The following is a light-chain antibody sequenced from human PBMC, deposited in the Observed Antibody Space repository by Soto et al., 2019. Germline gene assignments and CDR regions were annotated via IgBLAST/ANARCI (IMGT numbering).Light chain of an antibody. J-gene: IGKJ5*01. Sequence: DIQMTQSPSSLSASVGDRVTITCRASQGISNYLAWYQQKPGKVPKLLIYDASSLKSGVPSRFSGNGSGTEFTLTISSLQPDDFATYYCQQYNTYSTFGQGTRLEIK. CDR1: QGISNY. V-gene: IGKV1-16*01. CDR3: QQYNTYST. CDR2: DAS.